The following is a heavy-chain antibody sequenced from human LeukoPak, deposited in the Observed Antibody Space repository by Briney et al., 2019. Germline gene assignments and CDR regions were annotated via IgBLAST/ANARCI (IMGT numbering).Heavy chain of an antibody. CDR3: AKEGNYGSGSYYNWDY. J-gene: IGHJ4*02. Sequence: GGSLRLSCAASGFTFSSYAMSWVRQAPGKGLEWVSAISGSGGSTYYADSVKGRFTISRDNSKNTLYLQMNSLRAEDTAVYYCAKEGNYGSGSYYNWDYWGQGTLVTVSS. CDR2: ISGSGGST. CDR1: GFTFSSYA. V-gene: IGHV3-23*01. D-gene: IGHD3-10*01.